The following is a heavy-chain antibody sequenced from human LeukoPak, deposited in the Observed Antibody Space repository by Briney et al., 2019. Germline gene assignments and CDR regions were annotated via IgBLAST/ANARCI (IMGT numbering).Heavy chain of an antibody. J-gene: IGHJ4*02. D-gene: IGHD3-22*01. Sequence: GGSLRLSCAASGFTFSNAWMSWVRQAPGKGLEWVGRIKSKTDGGTTDYAVPVKGRFTISRDDSKNTLYLQMNSLKTEDTAVYYCTTESVTMIVVVGDGVVGFDYWGQGTLVTVSS. CDR2: IKSKTDGGTT. V-gene: IGHV3-15*01. CDR1: GFTFSNAW. CDR3: TTESVTMIVVVGDGVVGFDY.